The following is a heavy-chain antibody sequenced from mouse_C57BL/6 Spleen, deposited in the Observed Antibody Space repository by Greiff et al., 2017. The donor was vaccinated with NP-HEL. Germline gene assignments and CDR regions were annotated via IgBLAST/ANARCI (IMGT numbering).Heavy chain of an antibody. CDR2: ISDGGSYT. CDR3: ARDKRYDYDAWFAY. J-gene: IGHJ3*01. CDR1: GFTFSSYA. D-gene: IGHD2-4*01. V-gene: IGHV5-4*01. Sequence: EVQRVESGGGLVKPGGSLKLSCAASGFTFSSYAMSWVRQTPEKRLEWVATISDGGSYTYYPDNVKGRFTISRDNAKNNLYLQMSHLKSEDTAMYYCARDKRYDYDAWFAYWGQGTLVTVSA.